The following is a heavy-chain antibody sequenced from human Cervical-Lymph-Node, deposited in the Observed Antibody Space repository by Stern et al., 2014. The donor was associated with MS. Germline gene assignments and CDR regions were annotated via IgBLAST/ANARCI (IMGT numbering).Heavy chain of an antibody. CDR1: GFTFNNHA. J-gene: IGHJ6*02. CDR3: ARINSKILYGMDV. CDR2: ISTRSTNL. Sequence: EVQLVESGGGLVKPGGSLRLSCAASGFTFNNHAMNCVRQAPGTGLEWVSSISTRSTNLYYADSVRGRFTISRDNAQSSLYLQMNSLTIEDTAVYYCARINSKILYGMDVWGPGTTVTVSS. V-gene: IGHV3-21*06.